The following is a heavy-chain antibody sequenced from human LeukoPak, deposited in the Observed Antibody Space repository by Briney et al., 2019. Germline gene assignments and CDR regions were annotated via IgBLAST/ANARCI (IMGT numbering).Heavy chain of an antibody. CDR2: ISGGGGGT. J-gene: IGHJ6*02. CDR1: GFTFTTYA. CDR3: ARERVGSDYYGLDV. D-gene: IGHD1-26*01. Sequence: GGSLRLSCAASGFTFTTYAMGWVRQSPGKGLEWVSSISGGGGGTYYAEFVKGRFTISRDNSKNTLYLQMNSLRAEDTAVYYCARERVGSDYYGLDVWGQGTTVTVSS. V-gene: IGHV3-23*01.